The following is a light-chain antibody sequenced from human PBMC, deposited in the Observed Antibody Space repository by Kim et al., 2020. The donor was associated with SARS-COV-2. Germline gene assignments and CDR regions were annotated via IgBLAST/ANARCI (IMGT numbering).Light chain of an antibody. CDR1: QGSSKD. Sequence: SASVGDRVTITCRASQGSSKDLAWYQQKPGNAPKRLIFAASALQSGVPTRFSGRGSGTDFTLTISSLQPEDVATYYCQKYNGAPWTFGQGTKLEI. V-gene: IGKV1-27*01. CDR2: AAS. CDR3: QKYNGAPWT. J-gene: IGKJ1*01.